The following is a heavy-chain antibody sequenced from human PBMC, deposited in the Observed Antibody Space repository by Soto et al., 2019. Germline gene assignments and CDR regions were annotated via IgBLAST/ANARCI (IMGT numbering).Heavy chain of an antibody. D-gene: IGHD2-2*01. J-gene: IGHJ6*02. V-gene: IGHV1-69*01. CDR1: GGDFKNFI. Sequence: VQLVQSGAEVRKPGSSVKVSCKASGGDFKNFIIAWVRQAPGHGLEWMGGVIPIFGTPNFVQNYQDRVTDTPDDATSTTDMTQRILISDDTAVYYGARVWSSPSASCLYYGMDVWGQGTTVIVSS. CDR3: ARVWSSPSASCLYYGMDV. CDR2: VIPIFGTP.